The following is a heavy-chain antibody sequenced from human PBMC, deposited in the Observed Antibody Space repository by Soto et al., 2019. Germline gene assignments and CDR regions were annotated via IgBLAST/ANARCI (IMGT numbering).Heavy chain of an antibody. V-gene: IGHV3-23*01. D-gene: IGHD3-16*01. CDR3: AKGDLFVGGTIYGMDV. CDR1: LSSYA. Sequence: EVHLLESGGGLVQPGGSLRLSCAVSLSSYAMTWVRQAPGQGLEWVAGISVSGGSTNYAVSVKGRFTISRDNDKNTVYLQMNSLRAEDTAVYYCAKGDLFVGGTIYGMDVWGQGTTVTVSS. CDR2: ISVSGGST. J-gene: IGHJ6*02.